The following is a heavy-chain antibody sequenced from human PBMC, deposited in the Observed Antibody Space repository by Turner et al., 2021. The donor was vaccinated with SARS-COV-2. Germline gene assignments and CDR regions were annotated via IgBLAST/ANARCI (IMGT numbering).Heavy chain of an antibody. CDR2: IKQDGGEK. CDR1: GFAFSNYW. Sequence: EVQLVASGGGLVQPGESLSLSCVASGFAFSNYWMTWVRQAPGKGLEWVANIKQDGGEKYYVDSVQGRFTISRDNAENSLYLQMNSLRVEDTAMYYCVSKGQVAVAGFDSWGQGTLVTVSS. D-gene: IGHD6-19*01. J-gene: IGHJ4*02. V-gene: IGHV3-7*01. CDR3: VSKGQVAVAGFDS.